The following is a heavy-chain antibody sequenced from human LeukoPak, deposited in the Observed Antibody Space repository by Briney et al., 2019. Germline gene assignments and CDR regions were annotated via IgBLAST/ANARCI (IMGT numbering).Heavy chain of an antibody. CDR3: ARRSYSGLDY. CDR1: GFTFSSYS. CDR2: ISSSSSTI. V-gene: IGHV3-48*01. J-gene: IGHJ4*02. D-gene: IGHD2-15*01. Sequence: PGGSLRLSCAASGFTFSSYSMKWVRQAPGKGLEWVSYISSSSSTIYYADSVKGRFTTSRDNANNSLYLQMNSLRAEDTAVYYCARRSYSGLDYWGQGTLVTVSS.